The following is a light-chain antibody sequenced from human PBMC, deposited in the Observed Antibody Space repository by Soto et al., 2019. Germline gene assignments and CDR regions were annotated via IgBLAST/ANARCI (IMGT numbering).Light chain of an antibody. CDR1: QSILYTPNNNNY. V-gene: IGKV4-1*01. CDR2: WAS. J-gene: IGKJ1*01. CDR3: QQYYNTFPT. Sequence: DIVMTQSPDSLAVSLGERATINCKSSQSILYTPNNNNYLAWFQQKPGQPPRLLIYWASTRESGVPDRFSGSGSGTDFTLTISSLQAEDVAVYSCQQYYNTFPTFGQGTKVEIK.